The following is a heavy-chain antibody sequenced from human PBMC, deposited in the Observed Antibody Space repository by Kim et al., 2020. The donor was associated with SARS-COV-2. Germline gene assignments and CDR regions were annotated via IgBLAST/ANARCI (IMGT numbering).Heavy chain of an antibody. CDR1: GFTFSDYY. CDR3: ARYGQASKSGWYSSSSRGYSDYGIDV. Sequence: GGSLRLSCAASGFTFSDYYMSWIRQAPGKGLEWVSYISSSGSTIYYADSVKGRFTISRDNAKNSLYLQMNSLRAADTAVYYCARYGQASKSGWYSSSSRGYSDYGIDVWGQGTTVTVSS. V-gene: IGHV3-11*01. D-gene: IGHD6-6*01. J-gene: IGHJ6*02. CDR2: ISSSGSTI.